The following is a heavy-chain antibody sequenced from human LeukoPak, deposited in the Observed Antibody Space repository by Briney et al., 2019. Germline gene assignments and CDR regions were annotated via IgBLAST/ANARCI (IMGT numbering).Heavy chain of an antibody. D-gene: IGHD6-13*01. Sequence: SETLSLTCTVSGGSISSYYWSWIRQPPGKGLEWIGYIYYSGSTNYNPSLKSRVTISVDTSKNQFSLKLSSVTAADTAVYYCARKRAAGIDAFDIWGQGTLVTVSS. CDR1: GGSISSYY. CDR2: IYYSGST. J-gene: IGHJ3*02. V-gene: IGHV4-59*01. CDR3: ARKRAAGIDAFDI.